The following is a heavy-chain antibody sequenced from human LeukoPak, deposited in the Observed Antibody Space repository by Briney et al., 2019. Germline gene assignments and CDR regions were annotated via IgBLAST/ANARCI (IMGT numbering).Heavy chain of an antibody. Sequence: SETLSLTCTVSGGSISGYYWSWLRQPPGKGLEWIGYIYYSGGTNYNPSLQSRVTISVDTSKNQFSLKLSSVTAADTAMFYCARYSDNWFDPWGQGTLVTVSS. D-gene: IGHD6-13*01. CDR3: ARYSDNWFDP. V-gene: IGHV4-59*01. J-gene: IGHJ5*02. CDR2: IYYSGGT. CDR1: GGSISGYY.